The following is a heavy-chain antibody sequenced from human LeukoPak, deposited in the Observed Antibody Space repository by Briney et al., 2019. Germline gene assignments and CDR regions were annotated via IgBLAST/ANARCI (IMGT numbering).Heavy chain of an antibody. J-gene: IGHJ6*02. D-gene: IGHD4-17*01. CDR3: VRVDYGGNPTGPEYYYYGMDV. CDR1: GFTFSSYG. Sequence: GRSLRLSCAASGFTFSSYGMHWVRQAPGKGLEWVAVIWYDGSNKYYADSVKGRFTISRDNSKNALYLQMNSLRAEDTAVYYCVRVDYGGNPTGPEYYYYGMDVWGQGTTVTVSS. CDR2: IWYDGSNK. V-gene: IGHV3-33*01.